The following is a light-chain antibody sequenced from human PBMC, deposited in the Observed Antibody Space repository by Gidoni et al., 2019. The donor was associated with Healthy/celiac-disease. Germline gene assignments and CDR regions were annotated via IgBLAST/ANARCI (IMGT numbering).Light chain of an antibody. CDR1: QSVSSSY. CDR3: QQYGSSP. J-gene: IGKJ5*01. CDR2: DAS. V-gene: IGKV3D-20*01. Sequence: EIVLTQSPATLSFSQGERATLSCGASQSVSSSYLAWYQQKPGLAPRLLIYDASSRATGIPDRFSGSGSGTDFTLTISRLEPEDFAVYYCQQYGSSPFGQGTRLEIK.